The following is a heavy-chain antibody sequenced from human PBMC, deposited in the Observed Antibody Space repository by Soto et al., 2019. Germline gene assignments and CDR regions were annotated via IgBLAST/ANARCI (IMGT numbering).Heavy chain of an antibody. CDR1: GDSVSSNSAA. CDR3: ARGASYGYYYYFYYMDV. D-gene: IGHD5-18*01. V-gene: IGHV6-1*01. Sequence: SQTLSLTCAISGDSVSSNSAAWNWIRQSPSRGLEWLGRTYYRSKWYNDYAVSVKSRITINPDTSKNQFSLQLNSVTPEDTAVYYCARGASYGYYYYFYYMDVWGKGTTVTVSS. J-gene: IGHJ6*03. CDR2: TYYRSKWYN.